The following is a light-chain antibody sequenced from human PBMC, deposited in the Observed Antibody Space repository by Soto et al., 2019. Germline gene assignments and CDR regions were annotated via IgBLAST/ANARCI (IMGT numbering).Light chain of an antibody. Sequence: QSALTQSASVSGSPGQSITISCTGTSSDVGGYNYVSWYQQHPGKAPKLMIYEVSNRPSGVSNRFSGSKSGNTASLTISGLQAEDEADYYCSSYTSSSTWVFGGGTKLTVL. J-gene: IGLJ3*02. CDR2: EVS. CDR3: SSYTSSSTWV. CDR1: SSDVGGYNY. V-gene: IGLV2-14*01.